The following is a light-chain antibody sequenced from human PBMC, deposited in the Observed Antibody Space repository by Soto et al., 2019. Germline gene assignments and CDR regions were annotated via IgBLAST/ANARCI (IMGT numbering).Light chain of an antibody. CDR3: CSYAGSYTLV. J-gene: IGLJ2*01. CDR1: SSNIGSNF. Sequence: QSVLTQPPSASGTPGQRVTISCSGASSNIGSNFVYWYHQLPGTAPKLLIYKNTQRPSGVPDRFSGSKSGTSASLAVSGLRSEDEADYYCCSYAGSYTLVFGGGTKLTVL. V-gene: IGLV1-47*01. CDR2: KNT.